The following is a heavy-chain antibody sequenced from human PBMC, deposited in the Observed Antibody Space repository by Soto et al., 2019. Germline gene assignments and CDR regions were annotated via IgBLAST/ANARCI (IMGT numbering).Heavy chain of an antibody. J-gene: IGHJ4*02. V-gene: IGHV3-23*01. Sequence: PGGSLRLSCAASGFTFSSYAMSWVRQAPGKGLEWVSAISGSGGSTYYADSVKGRFTISRDNSKNTLYLQRNSLRAEDTAVYYCAKDGYKSHYFDYWGPGTLVTVSS. D-gene: IGHD5-12*01. CDR1: GFTFSSYA. CDR2: ISGSGGST. CDR3: AKDGYKSHYFDY.